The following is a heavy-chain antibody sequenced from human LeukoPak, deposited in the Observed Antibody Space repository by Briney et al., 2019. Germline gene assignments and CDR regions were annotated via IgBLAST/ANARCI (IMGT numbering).Heavy chain of an antibody. CDR1: GYTFTSYG. D-gene: IGHD1-26*01. Sequence: ASVKVSCKASGYTFTSYGISWVRQAPGQGLEWMGWISAYNGNTSYAQKLQGRVTMTTDTSTSTAYMELRSLRSDDTAVYYCARAEVGATAVDYWGQGTLVTVSS. V-gene: IGHV1-18*01. CDR2: ISAYNGNT. J-gene: IGHJ4*02. CDR3: ARAEVGATAVDY.